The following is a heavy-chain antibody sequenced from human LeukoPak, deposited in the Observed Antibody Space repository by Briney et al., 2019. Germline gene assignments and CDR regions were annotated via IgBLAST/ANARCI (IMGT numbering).Heavy chain of an antibody. CDR2: ISWNSEAM. D-gene: IGHD3-10*01. Sequence: PGRSLRLSCEASGFTFDDYAMHWVRQAPGKGREWVSLISWNSEAMDYADYVKGRFTISRDNAQTSLYLKMNSLRPEDTAFYFCAKDIQASGNVYYFDYWGQGTLVTASS. CDR1: GFTFDDYA. V-gene: IGHV3-9*01. CDR3: AKDIQASGNVYYFDY. J-gene: IGHJ4*02.